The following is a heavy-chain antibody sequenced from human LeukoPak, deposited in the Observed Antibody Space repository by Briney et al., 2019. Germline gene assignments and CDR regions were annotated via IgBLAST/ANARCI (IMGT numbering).Heavy chain of an antibody. J-gene: IGHJ5*02. D-gene: IGHD2-2*02. CDR3: ARGGRYHH. V-gene: IGHV1-69*05. Sequence: SVKVSCKASGGTFSSYAISWVRQAPGQGLEWMGGIIPIFGTANYAQKFQGRVTITTDESTSTAYMELCGLRSEDTAVYYCARGGRYHHWGQGTLVTVSS. CDR1: GGTFSSYA. CDR2: IIPIFGTA.